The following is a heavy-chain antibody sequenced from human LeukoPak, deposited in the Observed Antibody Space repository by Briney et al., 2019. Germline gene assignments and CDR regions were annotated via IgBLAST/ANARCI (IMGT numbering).Heavy chain of an antibody. Sequence: PGGSLRLSCAVSGFTFNNYAMSWVRQAPGKGLEWVSGISGSGGSTYYADSVKGRFTISRDNSKNTLYLQMNSLRAEDMAVYYCAKRSSIAFFDYWGQGTLVTVSS. V-gene: IGHV3-23*01. CDR3: AKRSSIAFFDY. CDR1: GFTFNNYA. D-gene: IGHD6-6*01. CDR2: ISGSGGST. J-gene: IGHJ4*02.